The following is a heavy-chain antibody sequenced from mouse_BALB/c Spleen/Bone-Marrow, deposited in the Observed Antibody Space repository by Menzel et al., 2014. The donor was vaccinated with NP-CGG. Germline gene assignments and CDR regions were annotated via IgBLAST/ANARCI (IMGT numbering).Heavy chain of an antibody. Sequence: VKLQESGADLVKPGAPVKLSCKASGYTFTSYWMHWVKQRPGQGLEWIGEIDPSDSYTSYNQKFKGKATLTVDKSSSTAYMQLSSLTSEDSAVYYCARGLYGDSVYWGQGTTLTVSS. CDR2: IDPSDSYT. V-gene: IGHV1-69*02. J-gene: IGHJ2*01. CDR1: GYTFTSYW. CDR3: ARGLYGDSVY. D-gene: IGHD2-13*01.